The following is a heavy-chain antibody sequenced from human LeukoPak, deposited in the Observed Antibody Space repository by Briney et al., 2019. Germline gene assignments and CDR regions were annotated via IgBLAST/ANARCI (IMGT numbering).Heavy chain of an antibody. Sequence: GGSLRLSCAASGFTFSSYEMNWVRQAPGKGLEWVSYISSSGSTIYYADSVKGRFTISRDKAKNSLYLQMNSLRAEDTAVYYCARDGDYGDYGYVYWGQGTLVTVSS. CDR2: ISSSGSTI. V-gene: IGHV3-48*03. D-gene: IGHD4-17*01. CDR3: ARDGDYGDYGYVY. J-gene: IGHJ4*02. CDR1: GFTFSSYE.